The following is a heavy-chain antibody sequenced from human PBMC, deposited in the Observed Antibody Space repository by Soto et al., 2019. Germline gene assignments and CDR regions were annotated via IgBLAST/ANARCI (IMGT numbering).Heavy chain of an antibody. CDR3: ASIPAPVAGSYYYYGMDV. Sequence: SETLSLTCTVSGGSISSGGYYWNWIRQHPGKGLEWIGYIYYSGSTYYNPSRKSRVTISVYTSKNQFSLKLSSVTAADTAVYYCASIPAPVAGSYYYYGMDVWGQGTTVSLSS. J-gene: IGHJ6*02. V-gene: IGHV4-31*03. D-gene: IGHD2-2*01. CDR1: GGSISSGGYY. CDR2: IYYSGST.